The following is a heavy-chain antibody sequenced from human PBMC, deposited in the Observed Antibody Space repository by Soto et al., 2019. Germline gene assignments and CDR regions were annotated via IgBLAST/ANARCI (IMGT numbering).Heavy chain of an antibody. CDR3: AREEGRYSSSWLRYYYYGMDV. D-gene: IGHD6-13*01. CDR2: INPNSGGT. Sequence: ASVKVSCKASGYTFTCYYMHWVRQAPGQGLEWMGWINPNSGGTNNAQKFQSWVTMTRDTSISTAYMELSRLRSDDTAVYYCAREEGRYSSSWLRYYYYGMDVWGQGTTVTVSS. V-gene: IGHV1-2*04. CDR1: GYTFTCYY. J-gene: IGHJ6*02.